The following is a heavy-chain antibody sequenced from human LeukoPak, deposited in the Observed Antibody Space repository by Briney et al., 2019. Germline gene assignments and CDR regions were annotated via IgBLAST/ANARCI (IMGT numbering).Heavy chain of an antibody. J-gene: IGHJ3*02. Sequence: GGSLRLSCASSGFTFSNYWMHWVRQAPGKGLVWVSRIYIDGTGTFYADSVKGRFTISRDNAKNTLYLQMNSLRVEDTAVYYCARAPPSSGYSYHFDIWGQGTMVTVSS. CDR1: GFTFSNYW. V-gene: IGHV3-74*01. CDR3: ARAPPSSGYSYHFDI. D-gene: IGHD5-18*01. CDR2: IYIDGTGT.